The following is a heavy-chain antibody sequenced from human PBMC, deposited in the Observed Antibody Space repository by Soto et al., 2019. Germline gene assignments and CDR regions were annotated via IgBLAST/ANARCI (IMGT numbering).Heavy chain of an antibody. Sequence: QVQLVESGGGLVKPGGSQRLSCAASGFTFSGYYMSWIRKAPGKGLERVSYIGSSSSYTNYADSVKGRFTISRDNAKNSLYPQMNSLRAEDTAVYYCARDADILTGSDAFDIWGQGTMVTVSS. CDR3: ARDADILTGSDAFDI. J-gene: IGHJ3*02. V-gene: IGHV3-11*05. D-gene: IGHD3-9*01. CDR1: GFTFSGYY. CDR2: IGSSSSYT.